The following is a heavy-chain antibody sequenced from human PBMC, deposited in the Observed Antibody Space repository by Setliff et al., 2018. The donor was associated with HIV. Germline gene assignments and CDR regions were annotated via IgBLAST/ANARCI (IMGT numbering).Heavy chain of an antibody. CDR2: IYSSGSI. D-gene: IGHD3-10*01. CDR3: ARGYYGSGSYSGWFDP. CDR1: GGSISSHC. Sequence: PSETLSLTCTVSGGSISSHCWSWIRQSPGKALEWIGYIYSSGSIIYNPSLKSRVTISVDTSKNQFSLKLSSATAADTAVYYCARGYYGSGSYSGWFDPWGQGTLVTVS. V-gene: IGHV4-4*08. J-gene: IGHJ5*02.